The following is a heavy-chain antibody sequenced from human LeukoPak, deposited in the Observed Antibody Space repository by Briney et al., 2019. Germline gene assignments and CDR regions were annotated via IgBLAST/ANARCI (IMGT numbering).Heavy chain of an antibody. V-gene: IGHV4-59*01. J-gene: IGHJ6*02. CDR1: GGSISSYY. Sequence: SETQSLTCTVSGGSISSYYWSWIRQPPGKGLEWIGYIYYSGSTNYNPSLKSRVTISVDTSKNQFSLKLSSVTAADTAVYYCARGSITMVRGTHYYYYGMDVWGQGTTVTVSS. CDR3: ARGSITMVRGTHYYYYGMDV. CDR2: IYYSGST. D-gene: IGHD3-10*01.